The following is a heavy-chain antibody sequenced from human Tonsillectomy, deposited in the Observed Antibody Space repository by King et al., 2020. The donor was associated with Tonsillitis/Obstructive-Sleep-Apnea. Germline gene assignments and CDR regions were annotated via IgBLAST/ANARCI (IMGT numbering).Heavy chain of an antibody. CDR2: VYYSGST. D-gene: IGHD6-19*01. CDR3: ARRSGSGWNIFDY. Sequence: LPLQESGPGLVKPSETLSLICTISGGSISTRGDYWGWIRQSPGKGLEWIGSVYYSGSTYYNPSLKSRVTLSIDSSKNQSSLRLSSVTAADTAVYYCARRSGSGWNIFDYWGQGTLVTVSS. CDR1: GGSISTRGDY. J-gene: IGHJ4*02. V-gene: IGHV4-39*01.